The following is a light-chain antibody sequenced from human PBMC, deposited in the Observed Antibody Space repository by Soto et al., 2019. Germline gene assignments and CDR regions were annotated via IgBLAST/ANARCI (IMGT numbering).Light chain of an antibody. Sequence: DILMTQSPSTLSASVGETVTLTCRASQSTSSWVAWYQQRPGKPPKLVIYGASTLERGVPSRFSGSGSGTEFTLTIAGLPPDDFATYYCQHYKPYKTFGQGTRV. V-gene: IGKV1-5*03. CDR3: QHYKPYKT. CDR1: QSTSSW. J-gene: IGKJ1*01. CDR2: GAS.